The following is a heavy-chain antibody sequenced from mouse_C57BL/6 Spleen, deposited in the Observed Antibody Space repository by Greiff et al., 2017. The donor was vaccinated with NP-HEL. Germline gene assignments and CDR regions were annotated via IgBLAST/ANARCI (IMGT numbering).Heavy chain of an antibody. CDR2: INPNNGGT. D-gene: IGHD5-1*01. CDR3: ARSPRVPGLLYAMDY. J-gene: IGHJ4*01. CDR1: GYTFTDYY. V-gene: IGHV1-26*01. Sequence: EVQLQQSGPELVKPGASVKISCKASGYTFTDYYMNWVKQSHGKSLEWIGDINPNNGGTSYNQKFKGKATLTVDKSSSTAYMELRSLTSEDSAVYYCARSPRVPGLLYAMDYWGQGTSVTVSS.